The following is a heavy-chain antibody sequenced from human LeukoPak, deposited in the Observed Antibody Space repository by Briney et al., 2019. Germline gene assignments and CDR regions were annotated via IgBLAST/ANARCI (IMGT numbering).Heavy chain of an antibody. CDR3: ARDEFGGASFEP. J-gene: IGHJ5*02. CDR2: IKQDGSEK. D-gene: IGHD3-16*01. V-gene: IGHV3-7*01. CDR1: GFTFSIYW. Sequence: GGSLRLSWAASGFTFSIYWMSWVRQAPGKGLEWVANIKQDGSEKYYVDSVKGRFTISRDNAKNSLYLQMNSLRAEDTAVYYCARDEFGGASFEPWGQGTLVTVSS.